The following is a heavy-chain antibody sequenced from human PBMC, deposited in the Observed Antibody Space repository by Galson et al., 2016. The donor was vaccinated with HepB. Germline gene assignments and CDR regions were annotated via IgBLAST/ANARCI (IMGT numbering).Heavy chain of an antibody. Sequence: SETLSLTCAVSGGSIISNTWCSRVRQPPGKGLEWIGEIYLSGRTSYNTSLMSRLSISMDKSQKQFSLTLTSVTAADTAVYYCISESWVNWGQGVLVTVSS. J-gene: IGHJ4*02. D-gene: IGHD3-10*01. CDR2: IYLSGRT. CDR3: ISESWVN. CDR1: GGSIISNTW. V-gene: IGHV4-4*02.